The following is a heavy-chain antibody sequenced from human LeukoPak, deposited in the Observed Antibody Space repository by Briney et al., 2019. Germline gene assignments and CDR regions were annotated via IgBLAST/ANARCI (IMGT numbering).Heavy chain of an antibody. Sequence: PGGSLRLSCAASGFTFSSYAMHWVRQAPGKGLEWIGSIYYSGSTYYNPSLKSRVTISVDTSKNQFSLKLSSVTAADTAVYYCARDSGQQLALRNWFDPWGQGTLVTVSS. D-gene: IGHD6-13*01. V-gene: IGHV4-39*07. CDR3: ARDSGQQLALRNWFDP. CDR1: GFTFSSYA. CDR2: IYYSGST. J-gene: IGHJ5*02.